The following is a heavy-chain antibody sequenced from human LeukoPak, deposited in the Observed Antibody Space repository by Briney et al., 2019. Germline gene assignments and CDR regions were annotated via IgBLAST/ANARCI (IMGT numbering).Heavy chain of an antibody. V-gene: IGHV3-15*01. Sequence: GGSLRLSCAASGFTFSNAWMSWVRQAPGKGLEWVGRIKSKTDGGTADYAAPVKGRFTISRDDSKNTLYLQMNSLKAEDTAVYYCTTSGRSSSWYKYWGQGTLVTVSS. J-gene: IGHJ4*02. CDR1: GFTFSNAW. CDR3: TTSGRSSSWYKY. D-gene: IGHD6-13*01. CDR2: IKSKTDGGTA.